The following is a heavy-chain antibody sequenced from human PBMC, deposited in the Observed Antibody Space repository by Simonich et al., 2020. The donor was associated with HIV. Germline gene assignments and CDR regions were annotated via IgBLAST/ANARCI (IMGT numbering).Heavy chain of an antibody. Sequence: QVQLQQWGAGLLKPSETLSLTCAVYGWSLSIYHWSWIRQPPGKGLEWIGEVNQSGSTNYNSSLKSRVTISVDTSKNQFSLKLSSVTAADTAVYYCARHMCSVISCSEGYNWFDPWGQGTLVTVSS. CDR3: ARHMCSVISCSEGYNWFDP. V-gene: IGHV4-34*01. J-gene: IGHJ5*02. CDR1: GWSLSIYH. D-gene: IGHD2-2*01. CDR2: VNQSGST.